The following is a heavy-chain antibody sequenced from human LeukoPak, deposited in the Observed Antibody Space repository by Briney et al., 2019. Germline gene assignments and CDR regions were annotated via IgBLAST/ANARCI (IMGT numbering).Heavy chain of an antibody. V-gene: IGHV4-59*01. CDR1: GGSISSYY. J-gene: IGHJ3*02. CDR2: IYYSGST. Sequence: SETLSLTCTVSGGSISSYYWSWIRQPPGRGLEWIGYIYYSGSTNYNPSLKSRVTISVDTSKNQFSLKLSSVTAADTAVYYCARTTVDYGLLDAFDIWGQGTTVTVSS. D-gene: IGHD4-17*01. CDR3: ARTTVDYGLLDAFDI.